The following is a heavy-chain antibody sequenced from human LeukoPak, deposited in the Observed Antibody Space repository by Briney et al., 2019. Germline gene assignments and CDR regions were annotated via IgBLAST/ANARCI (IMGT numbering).Heavy chain of an antibody. D-gene: IGHD2-2*01. Sequence: EASVKVSCKASGYTFTSYDINWVRQATGQGLEWMGWMNPNSGNTGYAQKFPGRVTMTRNTSISTAYMELSSLRSEDTAVYYCARGITSSRLGYYYYYMDVWGKGTTVTVSS. CDR3: ARGITSSRLGYYYYYMDV. CDR2: MNPNSGNT. J-gene: IGHJ6*03. CDR1: GYTFTSYD. V-gene: IGHV1-8*01.